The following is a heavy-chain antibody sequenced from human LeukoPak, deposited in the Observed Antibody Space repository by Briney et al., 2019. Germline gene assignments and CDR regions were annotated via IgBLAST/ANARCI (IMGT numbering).Heavy chain of an antibody. CDR1: GGSISGYY. J-gene: IGHJ4*02. CDR2: IYYSGGT. Sequence: SETLSLTCTVSGGSISGYYWSWIRQPPGKGLEWIGYIYYSGGTNYNPSLTSRGTISVDAPKNQFSLKLSSVTAADTAVYYCARVPLYSGTYYFDYWGQGTLVTVSS. D-gene: IGHD1-26*01. CDR3: ARVPLYSGTYYFDY. V-gene: IGHV4-59*01.